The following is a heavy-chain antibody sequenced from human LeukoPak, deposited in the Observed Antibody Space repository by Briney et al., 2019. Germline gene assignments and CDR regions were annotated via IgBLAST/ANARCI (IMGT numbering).Heavy chain of an antibody. CDR2: IKEDGSAK. D-gene: IGHD4-17*01. Sequence: GGSLRLSCAASGFTFSSYAMTWVRQAPGKGLEWVANIKEDGSAKYYVDSVKGRFTISRDNAKNSLYLQMNSLRAEDTAAYYCAKDRVSTVTTNYFDYWGQGTLVTVSS. J-gene: IGHJ4*02. CDR3: AKDRVSTVTTNYFDY. CDR1: GFTFSSYA. V-gene: IGHV3-7*04.